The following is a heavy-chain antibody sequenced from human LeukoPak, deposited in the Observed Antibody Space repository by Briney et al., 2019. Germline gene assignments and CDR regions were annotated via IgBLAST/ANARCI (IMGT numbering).Heavy chain of an antibody. V-gene: IGHV4-59*01. Sequence: PSETLSLTCTVSGGSISSYYWSWIRQPPGKGLEWIGYIYYSGSTNYNPSLKSRVTISVDTSKNQFSLKLSSVTAADTAVYYCARGRGTLDYWGQGTPGTVSS. J-gene: IGHJ4*02. CDR1: GGSISSYY. CDR2: IYYSGST. CDR3: ARGRGTLDY.